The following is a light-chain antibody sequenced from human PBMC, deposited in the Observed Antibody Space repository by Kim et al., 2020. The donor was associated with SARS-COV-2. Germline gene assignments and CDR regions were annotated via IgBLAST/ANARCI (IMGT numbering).Light chain of an antibody. Sequence: GQSITISCTGTSSDVGGYNDVSWYQQHPGKAPKLMIYEVSNRPSGVSNRFSGSKSGNTASLTISGLQAEDEADYYCSSYTSSSTVVFGGGTQLTVL. CDR1: SSDVGGYND. V-gene: IGLV2-14*01. J-gene: IGLJ2*01. CDR2: EVS. CDR3: SSYTSSSTVV.